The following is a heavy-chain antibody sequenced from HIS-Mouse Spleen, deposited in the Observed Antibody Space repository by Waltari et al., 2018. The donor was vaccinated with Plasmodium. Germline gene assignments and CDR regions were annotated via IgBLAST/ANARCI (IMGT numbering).Heavy chain of an antibody. Sequence: QVQPVESGGGVVQPGGSLRLSCAASGFTFITYTLHWVRQAPSKGLEWVAVISYDGSNKYYADSVKGRFTISRDNSKNTLYLQMNSLRAEDTAVYYCARAHTGYSSSWYYYGMDVWGQGTTVTVSS. D-gene: IGHD6-13*01. V-gene: IGHV3-30*04. CDR3: ARAHTGYSSSWYYYGMDV. CDR1: GFTFITYT. J-gene: IGHJ6*02. CDR2: ISYDGSNK.